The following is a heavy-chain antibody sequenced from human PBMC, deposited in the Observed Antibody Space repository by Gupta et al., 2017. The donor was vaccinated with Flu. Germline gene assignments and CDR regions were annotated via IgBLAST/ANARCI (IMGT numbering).Heavy chain of an antibody. J-gene: IGHJ3*02. D-gene: IGHD2-2*01. CDR3: AKAAMDGPGAFDI. CDR2: ISWNRGSI. V-gene: IGHV3-9*01. Sequence: EVQLVESGGGLVQPGRSLRLSCAASGFTFDDYAMHWVRQAPGTGLECVSGISWNRGSIGYADSVKGRFTSSRDNAKNSLYLQMNSLRAEDTALYYCAKAAMDGPGAFDIWGQGTMVTVSS. CDR1: GFTFDDYA.